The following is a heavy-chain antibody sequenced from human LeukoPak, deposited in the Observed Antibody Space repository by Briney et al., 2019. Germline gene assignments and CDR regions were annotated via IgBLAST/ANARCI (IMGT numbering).Heavy chain of an antibody. CDR2: IRSKTYGGTT. Sequence: GGSLRLSCRTAGFTFGDYAMSWVHQAPGKGLEWVGFIRSKTYGGTTEYDASVRDRFRISRDDSKSIAYLQMNSLKTEDTGVYYCTKVEWELPRNWGQGTLVTVST. D-gene: IGHD1-26*01. CDR1: GFTFGDYA. J-gene: IGHJ4*02. V-gene: IGHV3-49*04. CDR3: TKVEWELPRN.